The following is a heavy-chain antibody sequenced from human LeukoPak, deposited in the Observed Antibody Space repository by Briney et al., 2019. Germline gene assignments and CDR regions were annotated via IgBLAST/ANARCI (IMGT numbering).Heavy chain of an antibody. V-gene: IGHV4-39*07. CDR2: IYYSGST. CDR1: GGSISSSSYY. D-gene: IGHD6-19*01. CDR3: ARSGGYSSGWYYDAFDI. J-gene: IGHJ3*02. Sequence: SETLSLTCTVSGGSISSSSYYWGWIRQPPGKGLEWIGSIYYSGSTYYNPSLKSRVTISVDTSKNQFSLKLSSVTAADTAVYYCARSGGYSSGWYYDAFDIWGQGTMVTVSS.